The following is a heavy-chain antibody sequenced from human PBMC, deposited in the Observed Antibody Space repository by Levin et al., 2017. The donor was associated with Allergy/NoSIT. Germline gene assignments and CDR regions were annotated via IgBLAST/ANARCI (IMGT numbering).Heavy chain of an antibody. Sequence: LSLTCAASGFTFHRFAFHWVRQAPGKGLEWVAVVSFDGSPYYADSVKGRFTVSRDNSKNTLYLQMTSLRDEDTAVYYCARSFGGACCNYYYGMDVWGQGTTVTVSS. CDR3: ARSFGGACCNYYYGMDV. CDR2: VSFDGSP. CDR1: GFTFHRFA. V-gene: IGHV3-30-3*01. J-gene: IGHJ6*02. D-gene: IGHD2-21*02.